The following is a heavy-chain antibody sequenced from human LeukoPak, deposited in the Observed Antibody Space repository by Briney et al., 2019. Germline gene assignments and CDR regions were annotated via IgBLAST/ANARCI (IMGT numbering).Heavy chain of an antibody. CDR3: ARGRMTTVTTGPVYNWFDP. Sequence: SETLSLTCTVSGGSISSGSYYWSWIRQPAGKGLEWIGRIYTSGSTNYNPSLESRVTISVDTSKNQFSLKLSSVTAADAAVYYCARGRMTTVTTGPVYNWFDPWGQGTLVTVSS. CDR1: GGSISSGSYY. J-gene: IGHJ5*02. D-gene: IGHD4-17*01. CDR2: IYTSGST. V-gene: IGHV4-61*02.